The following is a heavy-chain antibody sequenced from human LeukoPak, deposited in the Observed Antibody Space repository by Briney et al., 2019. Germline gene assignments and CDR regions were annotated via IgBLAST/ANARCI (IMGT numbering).Heavy chain of an antibody. D-gene: IGHD5-12*01. CDR2: INPNSGGT. V-gene: IGHV1-2*04. Sequence: GASVKVSCKASGYTFTSYGISWVRQAPGQGLEWMGWINPNSGGTNYAQKFQGWVTMTRDTSISTAYMELSRLRSDDTAVYYCARDSGYDSSYLYWGQGTLVTVSS. CDR3: ARDSGYDSSYLY. CDR1: GYTFTSYG. J-gene: IGHJ4*02.